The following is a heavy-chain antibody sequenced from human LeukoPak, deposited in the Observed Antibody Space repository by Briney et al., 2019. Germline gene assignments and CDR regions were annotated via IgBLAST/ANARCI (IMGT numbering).Heavy chain of an antibody. V-gene: IGHV1-2*02. Sequence: GASVKVSCKASGYTFTSYGISWVRQAPGQGLEWMGWINPNSGGTNYAQKFQGRVTMTRDTSISTAYMELSRLRSDDTAAYYCARAPIVVVVAATKNNWFDPWGQGTLVTVSS. CDR3: ARAPIVVVVAATKNNWFDP. J-gene: IGHJ5*02. CDR2: INPNSGGT. CDR1: GYTFTSYG. D-gene: IGHD2-15*01.